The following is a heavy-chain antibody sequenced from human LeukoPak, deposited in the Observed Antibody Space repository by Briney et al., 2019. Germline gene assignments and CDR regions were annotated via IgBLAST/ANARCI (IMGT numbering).Heavy chain of an antibody. J-gene: IGHJ4*02. CDR3: ALTMVRGAIDFDY. CDR1: GFTQSSYE. CDR2: ISSSGSTI. D-gene: IGHD3-10*01. V-gene: IGHV3-48*03. Sequence: GGSLRLPCAASGFTQSSYEMIWVRQAPGKGLEWVSYISSSGSTIFYADSVKGRFTISRDNAKNSLYLKMNRLRAENTAVYFCALTMVRGAIDFDYWGQGTLVTVSS.